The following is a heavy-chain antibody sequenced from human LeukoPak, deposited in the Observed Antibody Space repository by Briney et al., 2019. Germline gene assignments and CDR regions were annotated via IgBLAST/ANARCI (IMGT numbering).Heavy chain of an antibody. Sequence: SETLSLTCTVSGGSISSYYWSWIRQPPGKGLEWIAYIYNSRSTSYNPSLKSRVTISVDTSKNQLSLRLSSVTAADTAVYYCASGPTILKYYFDYWGQGILVTVSS. CDR3: ASGPTILKYYFDY. J-gene: IGHJ4*02. CDR2: IYNSRST. D-gene: IGHD5-24*01. V-gene: IGHV4-59*01. CDR1: GGSISSYY.